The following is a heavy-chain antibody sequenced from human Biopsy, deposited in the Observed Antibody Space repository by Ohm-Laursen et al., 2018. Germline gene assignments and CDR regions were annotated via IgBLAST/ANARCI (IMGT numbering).Heavy chain of an antibody. CDR1: GFTFSKFS. CDR2: ISETRNYI. D-gene: IGHD5-18*01. J-gene: IGHJ4*02. V-gene: IGHV3-21*01. CDR3: AKAGRGYIDY. Sequence: SLRLSCAASGFTFSKFSMIWVRQAPGKGLEWVSSISETRNYIYYRDSVKGRFTISRDNAKDSLYLQMNSLRVEDTAVYYCAKAGRGYIDYWGQGTLVIVSS.